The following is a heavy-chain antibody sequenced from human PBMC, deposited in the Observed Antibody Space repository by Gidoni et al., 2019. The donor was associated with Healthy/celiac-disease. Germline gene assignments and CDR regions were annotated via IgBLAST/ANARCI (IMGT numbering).Heavy chain of an antibody. V-gene: IGHV3-33*01. D-gene: IGHD3-22*01. Sequence: HVPLLDSGGGVVQPGRSLRLSCAASGFSFCHYGMHWVRQAPGKGLEWVAVIWYDGSNKYYADSVKGRFTISRDNSKNTLYLQMNSLRAEDTAVYYCARTTYYYDSSGYYLDYWGQGTLVTVSS. CDR1: GFSFCHYG. CDR3: ARTTYYYDSSGYYLDY. J-gene: IGHJ4*02. CDR2: IWYDGSNK.